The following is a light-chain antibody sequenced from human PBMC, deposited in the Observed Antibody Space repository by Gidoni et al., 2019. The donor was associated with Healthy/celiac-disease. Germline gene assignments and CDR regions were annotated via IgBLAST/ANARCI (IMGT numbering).Light chain of an antibody. J-gene: IGLJ1*01. CDR1: SSDVGGYNY. CDR3: CSYAGSYTFYV. CDR2: DVS. V-gene: IGLV2-11*01. Sequence: QSALTKPRSVSGSPGQSVNISCTGTSSDVGGYNYVSWYQQHPGKAPKLMIYDVSKRPSGVPDRFSGSKSGNTASLTISGLQAEDEADYYCCSYAGSYTFYVFGTGTKVTVL.